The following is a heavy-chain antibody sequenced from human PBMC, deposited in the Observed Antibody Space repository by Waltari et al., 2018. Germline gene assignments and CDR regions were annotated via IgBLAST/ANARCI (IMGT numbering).Heavy chain of an antibody. CDR3: ARETAVAGTDY. V-gene: IGHV4-34*01. CDR2: INHSGST. Sequence: QVQLQQWGAGLLKPSETLSLTCAVYGGSFSGYYWSWIRQPPGKGLEWIWEINHSGSTNYNPSLKSRVTISVDTSKNQFSLKLSSVTAADTAVYYCARETAVAGTDYWGQGTLVTVSS. D-gene: IGHD6-19*01. J-gene: IGHJ4*02. CDR1: GGSFSGYY.